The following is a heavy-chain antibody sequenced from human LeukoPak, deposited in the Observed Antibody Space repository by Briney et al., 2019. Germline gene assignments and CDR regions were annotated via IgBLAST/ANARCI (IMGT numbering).Heavy chain of an antibody. V-gene: IGHV3-30-3*01. Sequence: TGRSLRLSCAASGFTFSSYAMHRVRQAPGKGLEWVAVISYDGSNKYYADSVKGRFTISRDNSKNTLYLQMNSLRAEDTAVYYCARDRGCSSTSCYPHYYYYYGMDVWGQGTTVTVSS. CDR2: ISYDGSNK. D-gene: IGHD2-2*01. CDR3: ARDRGCSSTSCYPHYYYYYGMDV. J-gene: IGHJ6*02. CDR1: GFTFSSYA.